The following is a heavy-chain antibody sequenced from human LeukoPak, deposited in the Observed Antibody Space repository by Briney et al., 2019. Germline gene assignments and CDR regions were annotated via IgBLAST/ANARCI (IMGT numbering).Heavy chain of an antibody. J-gene: IGHJ4*02. CDR1: GGSISSSSYY. Sequence: SETLSLTCTVSGGSISSSSYYWGWIRQPPGKGLEWIGSIYYSGSTYYNPSLKSRVTISVDTSKNQFSLKLSSVTAADTVVYYCARDSSGSGSFGYWGQGTLVTVSS. CDR2: IYYSGST. D-gene: IGHD3-10*01. CDR3: ARDSSGSGSFGY. V-gene: IGHV4-39*07.